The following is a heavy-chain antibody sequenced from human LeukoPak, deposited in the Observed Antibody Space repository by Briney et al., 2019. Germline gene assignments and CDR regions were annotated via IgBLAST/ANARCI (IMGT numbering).Heavy chain of an antibody. Sequence: PGGSLRLSCAASGFTFSSFDMHCVRHPTGQGLEWVSTIGTASDTYYPGSVEGRFTLSRDNAKNSSYLQMNSLTAGDTAVYYCARGPPRGKYYYMDVWGKGTTVTVSS. J-gene: IGHJ6*03. CDR3: ARGPPRGKYYYMDV. CDR1: GFTFSSFD. V-gene: IGHV3-13*01. CDR2: IGTASDT. D-gene: IGHD1-1*01.